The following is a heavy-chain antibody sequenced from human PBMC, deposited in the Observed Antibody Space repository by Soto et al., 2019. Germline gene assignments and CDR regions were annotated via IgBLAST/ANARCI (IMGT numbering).Heavy chain of an antibody. Sequence: GESLKISCAASGFTFSSYAMSWVRQAPGKGLEWVSAISGSGGSTYYADSVKGRFTISRDNSKNTLYLQMNSLRAEDTAVYYCAKDYPRWLQYFQHWGQGTLVTVSS. CDR1: GFTFSSYA. D-gene: IGHD5-12*01. J-gene: IGHJ1*01. CDR3: AKDYPRWLQYFQH. CDR2: ISGSGGST. V-gene: IGHV3-23*01.